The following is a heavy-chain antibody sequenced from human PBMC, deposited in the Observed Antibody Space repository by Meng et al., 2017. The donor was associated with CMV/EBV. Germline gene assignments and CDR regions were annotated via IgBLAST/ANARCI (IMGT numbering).Heavy chain of an antibody. J-gene: IGHJ5*02. CDR2: IKQDGSEK. CDR3: ARGLVTYYDFWIGNHKTNWFDP. D-gene: IGHD3-3*01. Sequence: GESLKISCAASGFTFSSYWMSWVRQAPGKGLEWVANIKQDGSEKYYVDSVKGRFTISRDNAKNSLYLQMNSLRAEDTAVYYCARGLVTYYDFWIGNHKTNWFDPWGQGTLVTVSS. V-gene: IGHV3-7*01. CDR1: GFTFSSYW.